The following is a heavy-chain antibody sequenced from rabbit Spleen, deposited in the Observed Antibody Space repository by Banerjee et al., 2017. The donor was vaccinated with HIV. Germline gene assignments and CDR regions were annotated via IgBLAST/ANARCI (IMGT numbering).Heavy chain of an antibody. CDR2: INAVTGKA. J-gene: IGHJ4*01. D-gene: IGHD3-1*01. CDR1: GFSFSNKAV. V-gene: IGHV1S45*01. Sequence: QEQLVESGGGLVKPEGSLKLSCIASGFSFSNKAVMCWVRQAPGKGLEWIACINAVTGKAVYASWAKGRFTFSKTSSTTVTLQMTSLTAADTATYFCVRDTWNFNLWGPGTLVTVS. CDR3: VRDTWNFNL.